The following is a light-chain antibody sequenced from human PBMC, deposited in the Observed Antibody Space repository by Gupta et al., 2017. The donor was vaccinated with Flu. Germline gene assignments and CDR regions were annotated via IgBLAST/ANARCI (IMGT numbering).Light chain of an antibody. J-gene: IGLJ3*02. CDR3: QSADSTGIYWV. Sequence: SYELTQPPSVSVSPGQTAKITCSGDALPKQYAYWYQQKSGQAPVVVIYKDKVRPSGIPDRFSASSSGTTVTLTISGVQAEDEADYYCQSADSTGIYWVFGGGTKLTVL. CDR2: KDK. CDR1: ALPKQY. V-gene: IGLV3-25*02.